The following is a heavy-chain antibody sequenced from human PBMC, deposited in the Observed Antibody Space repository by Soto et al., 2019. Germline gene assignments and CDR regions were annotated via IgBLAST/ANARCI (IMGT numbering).Heavy chain of an antibody. Sequence: GGSLRLSCTASGFTFSDYGMIWVRQAPGKGLEWVAGISGSRGDTYYADSVKGHFIISRDNSKNTLYLQMNSLRVEDTAIYYCAKHRHVRGWLPEYFPHWGLSTLVTVSS. V-gene: IGHV3-23*01. CDR1: GFTFSDYG. CDR3: AKHRHVRGWLPEYFPH. CDR2: ISGSRGDT. D-gene: IGHD6-19*01. J-gene: IGHJ1*01.